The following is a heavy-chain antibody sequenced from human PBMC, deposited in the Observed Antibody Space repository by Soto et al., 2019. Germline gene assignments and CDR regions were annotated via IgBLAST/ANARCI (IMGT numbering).Heavy chain of an antibody. CDR2: ISSSSSYI. CDR1: GFTFSSYS. J-gene: IGHJ4*02. V-gene: IGHV3-21*01. Sequence: EVQLVESGGGLVKPGGSLRLSCAASGFTFSSYSMKWVRQAPAKGLEWVSSISSSSSYIYYADSVKGRFTISRDNAKNSLYLQMNSLRAEDTAVYYCARVYSSSWSAIDYWGQGTLVTVSS. D-gene: IGHD6-13*01. CDR3: ARVYSSSWSAIDY.